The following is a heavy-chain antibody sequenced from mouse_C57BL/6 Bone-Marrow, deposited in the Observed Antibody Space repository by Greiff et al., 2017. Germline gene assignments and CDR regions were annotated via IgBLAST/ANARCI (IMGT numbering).Heavy chain of an antibody. D-gene: IGHD4-1*01. V-gene: IGHV1-61*01. Sequence: QVQLQQPGAELVRPGSSVKLSCKASGYTFTSYWMDWVKQRPGQGLEWIGNIYPSDSETHYNQKFKDKATLTVDKSSSTAYMQLSSLTSEESAVYYCASNWDEAWFAYWGQGTLVTVSA. J-gene: IGHJ3*01. CDR3: ASNWDEAWFAY. CDR2: IYPSDSET. CDR1: GYTFTSYW.